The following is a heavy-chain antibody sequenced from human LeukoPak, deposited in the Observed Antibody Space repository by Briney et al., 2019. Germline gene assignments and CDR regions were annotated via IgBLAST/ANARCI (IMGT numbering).Heavy chain of an antibody. J-gene: IGHJ4*02. CDR1: GFTVSSNY. CDR2: IYSGGST. CDR3: ARSGDYYGSGILFDY. D-gene: IGHD3-10*01. V-gene: IGHV3-53*01. Sequence: PGGSLRLSCAASGFTVSSNYMSWVRQAPGKGLEWVSAIYSGGSTYYADSVKGRFTISRDNSKNTLYLQMNSLRAEDTAVYYCARSGDYYGSGILFDYWGQGTLVTVSS.